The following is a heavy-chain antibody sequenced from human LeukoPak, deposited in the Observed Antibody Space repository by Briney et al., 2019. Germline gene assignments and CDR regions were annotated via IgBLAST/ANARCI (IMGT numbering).Heavy chain of an antibody. CDR2: ISWNSGSI. CDR3: AKVLAAAGDDAFEI. Sequence: GVSLTLPCAASGFTFDDYAMQWARQAPGSSLEWVSGISWNSGSIGYADSVKGRFTISRDNAKNPMYLRMNSLRAEDTALYYCAKVLAAAGDDAFEIWGHRTMVTVSS. V-gene: IGHV3-9*01. CDR1: GFTFDDYA. J-gene: IGHJ3*02. D-gene: IGHD6-13*01.